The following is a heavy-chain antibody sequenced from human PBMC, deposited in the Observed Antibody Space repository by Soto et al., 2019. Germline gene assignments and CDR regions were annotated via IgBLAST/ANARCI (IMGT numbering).Heavy chain of an antibody. CDR2: ISSSGYI. CDR3: ARDCSGGSCYPGMDV. D-gene: IGHD2-15*01. J-gene: IGHJ6*02. V-gene: IGHV3-21*01. Sequence: GGSLRLSCAASGFNFNSYTINWVRKAAGKRLEWLSSISSSGYIFSTDSVRGRFTISRDNAKNSVYLQINSLRAEDTAVYFCARDCSGGSCYPGMDVWGQGTTVTVSS. CDR1: GFNFNSYT.